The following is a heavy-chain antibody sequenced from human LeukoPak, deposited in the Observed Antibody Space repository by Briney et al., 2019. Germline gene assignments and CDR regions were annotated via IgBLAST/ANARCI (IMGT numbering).Heavy chain of an antibody. V-gene: IGHV3-23*01. J-gene: IGHJ4*02. CDR3: AKGKDIMITFGGVFDY. Sequence: PGGSLRLSCAASGFTFSSYAMSWVRQAPGKGQEWVSAISGSGGSTYYADSVKGRFTISRDNSKNTLYLQMNSLRAEDTAVYYCAKGKDIMITFGGVFDYWGQGTLVTVSS. D-gene: IGHD3-16*01. CDR2: ISGSGGST. CDR1: GFTFSSYA.